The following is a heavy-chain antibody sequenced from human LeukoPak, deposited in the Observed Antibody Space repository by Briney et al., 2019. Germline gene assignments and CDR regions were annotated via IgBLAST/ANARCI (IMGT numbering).Heavy chain of an antibody. CDR1: GFTFSSYT. J-gene: IGHJ4*01. D-gene: IGHD6-19*01. CDR3: ARDRGAMAGYYFDY. CDR2: IYTGGST. V-gene: IGHV3-53*01. Sequence: GGSLRLSCAASGFTFSSYTMNWVRRAPGKGLEWVSVIYTGGSTYYADSVKGRFTISRDNSKNTVYLQMNGLRAEDTAVYYCARDRGAMAGYYFDYWGHGTLVTVSS.